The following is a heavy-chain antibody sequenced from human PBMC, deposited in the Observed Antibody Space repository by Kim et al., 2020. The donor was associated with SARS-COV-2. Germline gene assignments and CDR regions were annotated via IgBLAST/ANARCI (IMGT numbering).Heavy chain of an antibody. CDR2: INTNTGNP. CDR1: GYTFTSYA. V-gene: IGHV7-4-1*02. D-gene: IGHD2-2*01. Sequence: ASVKVSCKASGYTFTSYAMNWVRQAPGQGLEWMGWINTNTGNPTYAQGFTGRFVFSLDTSVSTAYLQISSLKAEDTAVYYCARAIIKVPAATAGYYYGMDVWGQGTTVTVSS. J-gene: IGHJ6*02. CDR3: ARAIIKVPAATAGYYYGMDV.